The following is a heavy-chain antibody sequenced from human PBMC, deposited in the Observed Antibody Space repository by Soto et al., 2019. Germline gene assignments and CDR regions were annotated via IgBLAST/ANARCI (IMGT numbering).Heavy chain of an antibody. CDR3: ASRPSKGYSGSWYWFHYYYMDV. D-gene: IGHD6-13*01. CDR1: GFTFSSYW. CDR2: IKQDGSEK. V-gene: IGHV3-7*01. Sequence: EVQLVESGGGLVQPGGSLRLSCAASGFTFSSYWMSWVRQAPGKGLEWVANIKQDGSEKYYVDSVKGRFTISRDNAKNSLYLQMNSLRAEDTAVYYCASRPSKGYSGSWYWFHYYYMDVWGKGTTVTVSS. J-gene: IGHJ6*03.